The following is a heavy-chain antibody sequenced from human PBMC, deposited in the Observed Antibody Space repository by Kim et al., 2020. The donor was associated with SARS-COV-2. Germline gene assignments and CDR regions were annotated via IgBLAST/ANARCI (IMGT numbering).Heavy chain of an antibody. V-gene: IGHV3-30*18. Sequence: GGSLRLSCGTSGFNFNNYAMHWVRQAPGKGLEWLAVISYEGSVKKYADSLKGRFTVSRDSSHNTLYLQMRSLRPEDTALYYCAKSSAFCWFGEGLNPF. CDR2: ISYEGSVK. J-gene: IGHJ3*01. CDR3: AKSSAFCWFGEGLNPF. CDR1: GFNFNNYA. D-gene: IGHD3-10*01.